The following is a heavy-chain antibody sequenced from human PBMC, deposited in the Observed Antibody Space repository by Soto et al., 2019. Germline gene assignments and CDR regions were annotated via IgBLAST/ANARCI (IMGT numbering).Heavy chain of an antibody. J-gene: IGHJ4*02. CDR3: AKGYSYGENYFDY. CDR1: GFTFSSYG. CDR2: ISYDGSNK. V-gene: IGHV3-30*18. D-gene: IGHD5-18*01. Sequence: RLSCAASGFTFSSYGMHWVRQAPGKGLEWVAVISYDGSNKYYADSVKGRFTISRDNSKNTLYLQMNSLRAEDTAVYYCAKGYSYGENYFDYWGQGTLVTVAS.